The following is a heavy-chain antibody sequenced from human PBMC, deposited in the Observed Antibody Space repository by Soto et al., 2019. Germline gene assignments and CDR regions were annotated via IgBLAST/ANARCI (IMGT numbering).Heavy chain of an antibody. J-gene: IGHJ4*02. CDR3: ARQKWLAPFDY. D-gene: IGHD6-19*01. CDR2: VHDSGIT. V-gene: IGHV4-59*08. CDR1: GGSVSSYY. Sequence: SETLSLTCTVSGGSVSSYYWSWIRQPPGKGLEWIGYVHDSGITDYNPSLKSRVTMSVDTSKKQFSLKLNSVTAADTAVYYCARQKWLAPFDYWGQGTLVTVSS.